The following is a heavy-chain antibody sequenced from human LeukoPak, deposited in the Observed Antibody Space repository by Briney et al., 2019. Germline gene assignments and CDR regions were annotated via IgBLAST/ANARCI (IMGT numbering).Heavy chain of an antibody. J-gene: IGHJ6*03. Sequence: SETLSLTCTVSGGSIRGYYWSWVRQPPGKGLEWIAYIYYSGGTNYNPSLKSRVTISLDTSKNQFSLKLSSVTAADTAVYYCAVGATHYYMDVWGKGTTVTVSS. CDR3: AVGATHYYMDV. V-gene: IGHV4-59*08. CDR2: IYYSGGT. CDR1: GGSIRGYY. D-gene: IGHD3-16*01.